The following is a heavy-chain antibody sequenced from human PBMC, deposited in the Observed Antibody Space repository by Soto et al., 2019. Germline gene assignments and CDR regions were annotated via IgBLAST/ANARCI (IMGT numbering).Heavy chain of an antibody. D-gene: IGHD3-3*01. CDR1: EFTFSGYP. CDR2: ISHDGSNK. V-gene: IGHV3-30-3*01. CDR3: ACTEYYDFWSGEL. J-gene: IGHJ4*02. Sequence: QVQLVESGGGVVQPGRSLRLSCAASEFTFSGYPIHWVRQAPGMGLEWVTVISHDGSNKYYADSVKGRFTISRDNSKKTVYLQMNSLRAEDTDVYYCACTEYYDFWSGELWGQGTLVTVSS.